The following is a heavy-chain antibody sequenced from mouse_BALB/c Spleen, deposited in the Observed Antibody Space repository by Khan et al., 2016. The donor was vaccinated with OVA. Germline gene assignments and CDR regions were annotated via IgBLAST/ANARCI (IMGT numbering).Heavy chain of an antibody. J-gene: IGHJ4*01. V-gene: IGHV6-6*02. D-gene: IGHD2-1*01. CDR1: GFTFSNYW. CDR3: TPYGNYAAMDY. Sequence: VQLQQSGGGLVQPGGSMKLSCVASGFTFSNYWMNWVRQSPEKGLEWVAEIRLKSNNYATHYAESVKGRFTISRDDSKSSVYLQMNNLRAEDTGIYYCTPYGNYAAMDYWGQGTSVTVSS. CDR2: IRLKSNNYAT.